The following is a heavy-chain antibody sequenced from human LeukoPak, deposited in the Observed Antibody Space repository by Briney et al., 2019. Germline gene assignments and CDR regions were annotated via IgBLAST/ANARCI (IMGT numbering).Heavy chain of an antibody. Sequence: KPSETLSLTCTVPSGSISGYYWNWIRQPPGKGLEWIGYIYYSGSTNYNPSLKSRVTISVDKSKNQFSLRLSSVTAADTAVYYCARDWFLSSNYYFGMDVWGQGTTVTVSS. CDR2: IYYSGST. CDR3: ARDWFLSSNYYFGMDV. D-gene: IGHD3-9*01. J-gene: IGHJ6*02. CDR1: SGSISGYY. V-gene: IGHV4-59*01.